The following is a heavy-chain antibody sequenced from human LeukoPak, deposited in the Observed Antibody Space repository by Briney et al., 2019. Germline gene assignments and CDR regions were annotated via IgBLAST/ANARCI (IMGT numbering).Heavy chain of an antibody. Sequence: SETLSLTCTVSGGSISSGDYYWSWIRQPPGKGLEWIGYIYYGGSTYYNPSLKSRVTISVDTSKNQFSLKLSSVTAADTAVYYCARLLWFGDLDYFDYWGQGTLVTVSS. V-gene: IGHV4-30-4*01. CDR2: IYYGGST. J-gene: IGHJ4*02. D-gene: IGHD3-10*01. CDR3: ARLLWFGDLDYFDY. CDR1: GGSISSGDYY.